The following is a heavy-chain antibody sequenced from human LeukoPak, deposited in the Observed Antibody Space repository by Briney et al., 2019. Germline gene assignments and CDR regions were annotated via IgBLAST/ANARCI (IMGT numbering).Heavy chain of an antibody. CDR1: GFTFSSYA. D-gene: IGHD3-22*01. CDR2: ISSSGDNT. V-gene: IGHV3-23*01. CDR3: AKGSYYDSSGSFYLDY. J-gene: IGHJ4*02. Sequence: GGSLRLSCAASGFTFSSYAMSWVRQAPGKGLEWVSGISSSGDNTYYADSVKGRFTISRDNSKNTLYVQVNSLGTEDTAAYYCAKGSYYDSSGSFYLDYWGQGTLVTVSS.